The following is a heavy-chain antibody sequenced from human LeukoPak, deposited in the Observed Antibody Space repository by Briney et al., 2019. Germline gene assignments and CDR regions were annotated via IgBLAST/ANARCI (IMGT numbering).Heavy chain of an antibody. V-gene: IGHV3-15*01. D-gene: IGHD3-9*01. J-gene: IGHJ5*02. CDR3: TTDRYT. CDR1: TFIFSSAW. CDR2: VKSKPGGGTT. Sequence: GVKLRFYGVGSTFIFSSAWMSWVPPAPGQGLDWVGRVKSKPGGGTTDYTAPVKGRFTISRDDSTDTLYLQMNSLKTEDTAVYYCTTDRYTWGQGTLVTVSS.